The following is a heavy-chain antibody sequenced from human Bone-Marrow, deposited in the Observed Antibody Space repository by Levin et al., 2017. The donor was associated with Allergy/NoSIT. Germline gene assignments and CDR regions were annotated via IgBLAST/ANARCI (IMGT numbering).Heavy chain of an antibody. Sequence: SGGSLRLSCAASGFTFSSYAMHWVRQAPGKGLEWVAVISYDGSNKYYADSVKGRFTISRDNSKNTLYLQMNSLRAEDTAVYYCARDCNRIVGATPPGYWGQGTLVTVSS. CDR3: ARDCNRIVGATPPGY. J-gene: IGHJ4*02. D-gene: IGHD1-26*01. CDR2: ISYDGSNK. V-gene: IGHV3-30*04. CDR1: GFTFSSYA.